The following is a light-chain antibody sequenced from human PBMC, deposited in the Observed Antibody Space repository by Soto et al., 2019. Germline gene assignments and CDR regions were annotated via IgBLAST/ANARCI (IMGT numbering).Light chain of an antibody. CDR1: QSVSSY. CDR3: QQRSNWPVT. CDR2: DAS. V-gene: IGKV3-11*01. Sequence: EIVLTQSPATLSLSPGERATLSCRASQSVSSYLAWYQQKPGQAPSLLIYDASNRATGIPARFSGSGSGTDFTLTISSLEPEDFAVYYCQQRSNWPVTFGQGTRVEIK. J-gene: IGKJ1*01.